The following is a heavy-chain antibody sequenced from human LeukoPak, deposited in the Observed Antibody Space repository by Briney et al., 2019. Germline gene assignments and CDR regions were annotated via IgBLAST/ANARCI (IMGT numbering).Heavy chain of an antibody. D-gene: IGHD2-2*01. V-gene: IGHV1-46*01. CDR1: GYTFTSYY. CDR2: INPSGGST. J-gene: IGHJ2*01. Sequence: ASVKVSCKASGYTFTSYYMHWVRQAPGQGLEWMGIINPSGGSTSYAQKFQGRVTMTRDTSTSTVYMELSSLRCEDTDVYYCARPVVPAARTASFDLWGRGTLVTVSS. CDR3: ARPVVPAARTASFDL.